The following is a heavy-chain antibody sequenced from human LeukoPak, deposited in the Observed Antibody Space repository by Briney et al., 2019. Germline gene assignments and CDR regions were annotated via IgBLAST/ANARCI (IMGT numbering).Heavy chain of an antibody. D-gene: IGHD2-21*02. CDR2: ITGSGGSI. CDR3: AKSVTGNRGYYFDY. J-gene: IGHJ4*02. Sequence: PGGSLRLSCAASGFTFTRQAMSWVRQAPGKGLEWVSVITGSGGSIDYAGSVKGRFILSRDNSKNTLYLQMNSLRAEDTAVYYCAKSVTGNRGYYFDYWGQGTLVTVSS. CDR1: GFTFTRQA. V-gene: IGHV3-23*01.